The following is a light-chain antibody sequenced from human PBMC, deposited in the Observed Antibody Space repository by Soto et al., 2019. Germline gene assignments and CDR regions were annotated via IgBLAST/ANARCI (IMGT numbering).Light chain of an antibody. Sequence: IQMTQSPSTLSASVGDRVTITCRASHNIERWMAWYQQKPGKAPSLLIFDASTLHSGVPSRFSGSGSGTDFTLTISSLQPDDFATYFCQQFAISTTFGQGTKVEVK. J-gene: IGKJ1*01. CDR3: QQFAISTT. V-gene: IGKV1-5*01. CDR2: DAS. CDR1: HNIERW.